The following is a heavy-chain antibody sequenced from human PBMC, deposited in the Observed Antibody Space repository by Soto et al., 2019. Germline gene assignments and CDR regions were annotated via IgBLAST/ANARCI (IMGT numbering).Heavy chain of an antibody. CDR3: ASDRRSSHLFAS. Sequence: QVQLVQSGAEVKKPGSSVKVSCKASGGTFSSYAISWVRQAPGQGLEWMGGIIPIFGTANYAQKFQGRVTIPADESTSPAYMELSSLRSEDTAVYYSASDRRSSHLFASWGQGTLVTVSS. CDR1: GGTFSSYA. V-gene: IGHV1-69*12. D-gene: IGHD6-6*01. CDR2: IIPIFGTA. J-gene: IGHJ4*02.